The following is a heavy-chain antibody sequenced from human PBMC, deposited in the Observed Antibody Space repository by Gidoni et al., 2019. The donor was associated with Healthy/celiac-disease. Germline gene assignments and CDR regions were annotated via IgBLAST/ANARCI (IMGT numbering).Heavy chain of an antibody. D-gene: IGHD2-21*01. J-gene: IGHJ4*02. CDR1: SGSISSGGYY. CDR3: ARTYCGGDCYSRPPYYFDY. Sequence: QVQLQESGPGLVKPSQTLSLTCTVSSGSISSGGYYWSWIRQHPGKGLEWIGYIYYSGSTYYNPSLKSRVTISVDTSKNQFSLKLSSVTAADTAVYYCARTYCGGDCYSRPPYYFDYWGQGTLVTVSS. V-gene: IGHV4-31*03. CDR2: IYYSGST.